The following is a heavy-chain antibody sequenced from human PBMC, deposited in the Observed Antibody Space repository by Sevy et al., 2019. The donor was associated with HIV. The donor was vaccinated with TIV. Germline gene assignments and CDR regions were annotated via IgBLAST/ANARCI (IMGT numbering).Heavy chain of an antibody. CDR3: AKVGYCSSTTCYSIYYGMDV. CDR2: ISGGGGST. D-gene: IGHD2-2*02. Sequence: GGSLRLSCAASEFIFTGYWMNWVRQAPGKGLEWVSGISGGGGSTYYADSVKGRFTISRDNSKNTMFLQMNSLRAGDTAVYYCAKVGYCSSTTCYSIYYGMDVWGHGTTVTVSS. V-gene: IGHV3-23*01. CDR1: EFIFTGYW. J-gene: IGHJ6*02.